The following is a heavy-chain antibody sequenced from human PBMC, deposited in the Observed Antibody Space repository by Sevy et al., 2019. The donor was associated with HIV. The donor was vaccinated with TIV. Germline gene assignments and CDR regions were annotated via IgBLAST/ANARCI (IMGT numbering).Heavy chain of an antibody. CDR2: ISHDGRNNK. D-gene: IGHD3-10*01. V-gene: IGHV3-30*04. CDR1: GLSFSEYG. CDR3: ARDRGEILSSAFNY. Sequence: GGSLRLSCAASGLSFSEYGMHWVRQAPGKGLEWVALISHDGRNNKYNPDSVKGRFTISRDNSKNTLYLQMNSLRAEDTAIYYCARDRGEILSSAFNYWGQGTLVTVSS. J-gene: IGHJ4*02.